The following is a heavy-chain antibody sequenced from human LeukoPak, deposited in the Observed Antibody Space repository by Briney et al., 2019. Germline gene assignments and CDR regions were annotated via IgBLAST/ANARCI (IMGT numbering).Heavy chain of an antibody. V-gene: IGHV3-73*01. D-gene: IGHD1-1*01. Sequence: GGSLRLSCAASGFTFSGSAMHWVRQASGKGLEWVGRIRSKSNSYATAYAASVKGRFTISRDDSKNTAYLQMNSLRAEDTAVYYCARDPQNWNDYYFDYWGQGTLVTVSS. CDR2: IRSKSNSYAT. J-gene: IGHJ4*02. CDR1: GFTFSGSA. CDR3: ARDPQNWNDYYFDY.